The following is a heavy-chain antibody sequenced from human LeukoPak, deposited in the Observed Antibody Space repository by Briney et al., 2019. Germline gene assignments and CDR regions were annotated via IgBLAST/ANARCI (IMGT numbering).Heavy chain of an antibody. CDR1: GGSISSGDYY. J-gene: IGHJ6*03. V-gene: IGHV4-30-4*08. Sequence: SQTLSLTCTVSGGSISSGDYYWSWIRQPPGKGLEWIGYIYYSGSTYYTPSLKSRVSISVDASKNQFSLKLSSVTAADTAVYYCASGLWFGELVSYYYYYYMDAWGKGTTVTVSS. CDR3: ASGLWFGELVSYYYYYYMDA. D-gene: IGHD3-10*01. CDR2: IYYSGST.